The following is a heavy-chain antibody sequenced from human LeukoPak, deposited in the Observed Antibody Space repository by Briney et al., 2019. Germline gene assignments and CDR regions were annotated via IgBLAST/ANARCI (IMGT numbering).Heavy chain of an antibody. CDR1: GFTFDDYA. Sequence: GGSLRLSCAASGFTFDDYAMHWVRHAPGKGLEWVSLISGDGGSTYYADSVKGRFTISRDNSKNSLYLQMNSLRTEDTALYYCAKGGDAPDYYYYMDVWGKGTTVTVSS. V-gene: IGHV3-43*02. CDR2: ISGDGGST. D-gene: IGHD3-10*01. J-gene: IGHJ6*03. CDR3: AKGGDAPDYYYYMDV.